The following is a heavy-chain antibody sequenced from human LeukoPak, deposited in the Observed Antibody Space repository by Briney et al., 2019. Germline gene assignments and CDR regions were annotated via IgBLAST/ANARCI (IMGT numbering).Heavy chain of an antibody. J-gene: IGHJ4*02. V-gene: IGHV4-39*01. CDR3: ARTYYYDSSGYYPGGFDY. CDR1: GGSISSSSYY. D-gene: IGHD3-22*01. Sequence: SETLFLTCTVSGGSISSSSYYWGWIRQPPGKGLEWIGSIYYSGSTYYNPSLKSRVTISVDTSKNQFSLKLSSVTAADTAVYYCARTYYYDSSGYYPGGFDYWGQGTLVTVSS. CDR2: IYYSGST.